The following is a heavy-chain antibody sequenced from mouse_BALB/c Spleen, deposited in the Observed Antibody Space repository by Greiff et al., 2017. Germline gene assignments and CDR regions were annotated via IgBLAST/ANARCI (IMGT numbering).Heavy chain of an antibody. J-gene: IGHJ2*01. Sequence: VKQRPEQGLEWIGRIDPANGNTKYDPKFQGKATITADTSSNTAYLQLSSLTSEDTAVYYCARGGYGSSGDYWGQGTTLTVSS. CDR3: ARGGYGSSGDY. D-gene: IGHD1-1*01. V-gene: IGHV14-3*02. CDR2: IDPANGNT.